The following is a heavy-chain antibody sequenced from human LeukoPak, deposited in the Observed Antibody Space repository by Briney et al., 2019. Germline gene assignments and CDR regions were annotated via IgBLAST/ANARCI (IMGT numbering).Heavy chain of an antibody. CDR3: ARVAPTVATITRFDY. J-gene: IGHJ4*02. Sequence: GGSLRLSCAASGFTFDDYGMSWVRQAPGKGLEWVSGINWNGGSTGYADSVKGRFTISRDNAKNSLYLQMNSLRAEDTALYYCARVAPTVATITRFDYWGQGTLVTVSS. CDR2: INWNGGST. D-gene: IGHD5-12*01. V-gene: IGHV3-20*04. CDR1: GFTFDDYG.